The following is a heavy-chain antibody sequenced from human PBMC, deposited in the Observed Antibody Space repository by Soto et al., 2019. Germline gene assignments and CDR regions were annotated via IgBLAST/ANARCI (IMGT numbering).Heavy chain of an antibody. CDR1: GLTVSSND. J-gene: IGHJ4*02. CDR2: IYSGGST. CDR3: ARAPDYGGIYGAFDY. D-gene: IGHD4-17*01. Sequence: GGSLRLSCAASGLTVSSNDMSWVRQAPGKGLEGVSVIYSGGSTYYADSVKDRFTISRDNSKNTLYLQMNSLRAEDTALYYCARAPDYGGIYGAFDYWGQGTLVTVSS. V-gene: IGHV3-53*01.